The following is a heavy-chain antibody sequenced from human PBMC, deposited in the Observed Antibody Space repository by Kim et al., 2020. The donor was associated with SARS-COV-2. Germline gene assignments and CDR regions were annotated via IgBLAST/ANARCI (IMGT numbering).Heavy chain of an antibody. Sequence: VSVKSRITITPDTSKNPFSLQLNSVTPEDTAVYYCATDNLLSSGWYYFDYWGQGTLVTVSS. CDR3: ATDNLLSSGWYYFDY. V-gene: IGHV6-1*01. D-gene: IGHD6-19*01. J-gene: IGHJ4*02.